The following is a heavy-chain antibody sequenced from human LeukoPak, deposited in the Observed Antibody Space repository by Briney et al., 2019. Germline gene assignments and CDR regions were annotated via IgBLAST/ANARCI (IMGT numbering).Heavy chain of an antibody. Sequence: PSETLSLTCTVSGGSISSGDYYWGWIRQPPGKGLEWIGNIYYSGNTYYNPSLKSRVTISVDTSKNQFSLKVSSVTAADTAVYYYARRDYSDTFDIWGQGTMVTVSS. CDR2: IYYSGNT. D-gene: IGHD4-11*01. CDR1: GGSISSGDYY. V-gene: IGHV4-39*01. CDR3: ARRDYSDTFDI. J-gene: IGHJ3*02.